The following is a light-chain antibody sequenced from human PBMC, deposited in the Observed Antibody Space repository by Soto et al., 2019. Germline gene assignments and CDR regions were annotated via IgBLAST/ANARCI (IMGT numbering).Light chain of an antibody. CDR3: SSYTGSSTPLV. Sequence: QSALTQPASVSGSPGQSMTISCTGTSSDVGGYNYVSWYQQHPGKAPKLMIYDVSNRPSGVSNRFSGSKSGNTASLTISGLQPEDEADYYCSSYTGSSTPLVFGGGTKLTVL. CDR1: SSDVGGYNY. V-gene: IGLV2-14*01. CDR2: DVS. J-gene: IGLJ2*01.